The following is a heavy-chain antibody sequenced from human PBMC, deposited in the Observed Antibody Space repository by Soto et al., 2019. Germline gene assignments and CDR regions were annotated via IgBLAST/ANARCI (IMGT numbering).Heavy chain of an antibody. V-gene: IGHV3-30-3*01. CDR1: GFTFNSYA. CDR3: AREITVVVVAHCDY. Sequence: QVQLVESGGGVVQPGRSLRLSCAASGFTFNSYAMHWVRQAPGKGLEWVAVISYDGSNKYYADSVKGRFTISRDNSKNTLYLQMNSLRAEDTAVYYCAREITVVVVAHCDYWGQGTLVTVSS. J-gene: IGHJ4*02. D-gene: IGHD2-15*01. CDR2: ISYDGSNK.